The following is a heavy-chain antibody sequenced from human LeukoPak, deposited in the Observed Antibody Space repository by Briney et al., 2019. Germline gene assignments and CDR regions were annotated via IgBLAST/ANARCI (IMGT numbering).Heavy chain of an antibody. D-gene: IGHD1-26*01. J-gene: IGHJ4*02. CDR3: ARIPSLSKWEPNNNFDY. CDR1: GYTFTSYY. CDR2: ISAYNGNT. Sequence: ASVKVSCKASGYTFTSYYMHWVRQAPGQGLEWMGWISAYNGNTNYAQKLQGRVTMTTDTSTSTAYMELRGLRSDDTAVYYCARIPSLSKWEPNNNFDYWGQGTLVTVSS. V-gene: IGHV1-18*04.